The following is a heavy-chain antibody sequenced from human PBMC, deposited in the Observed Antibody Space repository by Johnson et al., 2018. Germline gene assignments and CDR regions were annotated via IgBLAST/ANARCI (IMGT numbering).Heavy chain of an antibody. Sequence: VQLVESGGGLVEPGGSLRLSCAASGFTFSTYNLNWVRQAQGKGLEWVSSIRSDNNYLYSADSVKGRFTISRDNAKNSLYLKMNSLRDDDTAVYYCATYSGSYRDYWGQGTLVTVSS. CDR2: IRSDNNYL. J-gene: IGHJ4*02. D-gene: IGHD1-26*01. V-gene: IGHV3-21*01. CDR3: ATYSGSYRDY. CDR1: GFTFSTYN.